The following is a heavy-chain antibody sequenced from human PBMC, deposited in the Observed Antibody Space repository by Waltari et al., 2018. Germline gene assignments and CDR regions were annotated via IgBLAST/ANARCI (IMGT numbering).Heavy chain of an antibody. V-gene: IGHV2-70*01. CDR1: GFSLSTSGMC. CDR3: ARMDMVRGVMIDY. J-gene: IGHJ4*02. D-gene: IGHD3-10*01. CDR2: IDWDDDK. Sequence: QVTLRESVPALVKPTQTLTLTCTFSGFSLSTSGMCVSWIRQPPGKALGWLALIDWDDDKYYSTSLKTRLTISKDNSKNQLVLTMTNREPVDTATYYCARMDMVRGVMIDYWGQGTLVTVSS.